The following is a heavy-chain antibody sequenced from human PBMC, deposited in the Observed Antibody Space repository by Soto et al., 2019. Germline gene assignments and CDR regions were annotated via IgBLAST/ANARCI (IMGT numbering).Heavy chain of an antibody. D-gene: IGHD2-15*01. Sequence: EVQLLESGGGLVQPGGSLRLSCAASGFTFSSYAMSWVRQAPGKGLEWVSAISGSGGSTYYADSVKGRFTISRDNSKNPLYLQMNRLRAEHTAVYYCAKPHIVVVVAGLDVWGHGTTVTVSS. V-gene: IGHV3-23*01. CDR2: ISGSGGST. J-gene: IGHJ6*02. CDR3: AKPHIVVVVAGLDV. CDR1: GFTFSSYA.